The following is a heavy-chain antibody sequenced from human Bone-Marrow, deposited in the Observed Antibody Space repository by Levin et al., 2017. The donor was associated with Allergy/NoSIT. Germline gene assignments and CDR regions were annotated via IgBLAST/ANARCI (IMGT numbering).Heavy chain of an antibody. CDR2: IYYSGST. D-gene: IGHD3-10*01. CDR1: GGSISSGDYY. CDR3: ARGPLLWFGARAPLFDY. Sequence: SQTLSLTCTVSGGSISSGDYYWSWIRQPPGTGLEWIGYIYYSGSTYYNPSLKSRVTISVDTSKNQFSLKLSSVTAADTAVYYCARGPLLWFGARAPLFDYWGQGTLVTVSS. J-gene: IGHJ4*02. V-gene: IGHV4-30-4*01.